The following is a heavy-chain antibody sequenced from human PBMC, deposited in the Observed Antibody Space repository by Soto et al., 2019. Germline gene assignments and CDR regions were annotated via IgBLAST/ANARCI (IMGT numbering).Heavy chain of an antibody. CDR1: GITLSIYA. CDR2: ISASGGST. Sequence: GGSLRLSCAASGITLSIYAMSWVRQGPGKGPEWVSGISASGGSTSYADSVKGRFTISRDNSKNTLYLQMNSLRADDTTVYHCAKGQNSGTYRFYFDYWGQGALVTVSS. J-gene: IGHJ4*02. CDR3: AKGQNSGTYRFYFDY. V-gene: IGHV3-23*01. D-gene: IGHD1-26*01.